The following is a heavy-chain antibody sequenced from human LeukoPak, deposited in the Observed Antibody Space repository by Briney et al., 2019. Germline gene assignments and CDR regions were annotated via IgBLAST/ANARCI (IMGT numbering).Heavy chain of an antibody. CDR1: GFTVSSSY. CDR2: IDSGGTT. Sequence: PGGSLRLSCAASGFTVSSSYMSWVRQAPGKGLEWVSVIDSGGTTHYADSVKGRFTISRDNSKNTVYLQMNSLRAEDTAVYYCSRMYYSDSSAYYARWFDPWGQGTLVTVSS. V-gene: IGHV3-53*01. CDR3: SRMYYSDSSAYYARWFDP. D-gene: IGHD3-22*01. J-gene: IGHJ5*02.